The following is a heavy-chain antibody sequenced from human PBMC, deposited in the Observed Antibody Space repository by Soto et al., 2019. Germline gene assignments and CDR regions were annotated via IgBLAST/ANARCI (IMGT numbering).Heavy chain of an antibody. D-gene: IGHD3-22*01. CDR3: ARANYYDSSGYYYWFYYY. CDR1: GGTFSSYA. J-gene: IGHJ4*02. CDR2: IIPIFGTA. V-gene: IGHV1-69*01. Sequence: QVQLVQSGAEVKKPGSSVKVSCKASGGTFSSYAISWLRQAPGQGLEWMGGIIPIFGTANYAQKFQGRVTITADESTSTAYMELSSLRSEDTAVYYCARANYYDSSGYYYWFYYYWGQGTLVTVSS.